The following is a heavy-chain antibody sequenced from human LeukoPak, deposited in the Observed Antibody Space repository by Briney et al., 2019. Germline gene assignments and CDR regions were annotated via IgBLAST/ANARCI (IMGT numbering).Heavy chain of an antibody. CDR1: GYTFTGYH. Sequence: ASVKVSCKASGYTFTGYHMHCVRQAPGQGLEWMGWINPNSGGTNYAQKFQGRVTMTRDTSITTAYMELSRLRSDDTAVYYCARDSGDGYNLFDYWGQGTLVTVSS. V-gene: IGHV1-2*02. D-gene: IGHD5-24*01. CDR3: ARDSGDGYNLFDY. CDR2: INPNSGGT. J-gene: IGHJ4*02.